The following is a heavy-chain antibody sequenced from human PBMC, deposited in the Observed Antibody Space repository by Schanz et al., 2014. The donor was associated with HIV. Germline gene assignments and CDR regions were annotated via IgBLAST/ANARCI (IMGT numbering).Heavy chain of an antibody. V-gene: IGHV1-46*01. CDR2: INPTGGTT. J-gene: IGHJ3*02. CDR1: GYTFTGYY. Sequence: QVLLVQSGAEVKKPGASVKVSCKASGYTFTGYYIHWVRQAPGQGLEWMGVINPTGGTTAYAEKFQGRVTMTRDTSASTVYMELSNLGSGDAAVYFCARDYYDSSAYYPPAWYTFDIWGPGTQVTVSS. CDR3: ARDYYDSSAYYPPAWYTFDI. D-gene: IGHD3-22*01.